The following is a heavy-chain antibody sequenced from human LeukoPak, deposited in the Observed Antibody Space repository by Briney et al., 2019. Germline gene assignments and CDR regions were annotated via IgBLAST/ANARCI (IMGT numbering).Heavy chain of an antibody. V-gene: IGHV3-7*01. Sequence: GGSLRLSCATSGFRFSKYWMTWVRQAPGKGLEWVASIKEDGSKTYEVDSLKARFTISRDNAQMALYLRMNNRRVDDRAVYYRSRDVAVVESATSNFAHWGQATLVSVHS. J-gene: IGHJ4*02. CDR1: GFRFSKYW. CDR3: SRDVAVVESATSNFAH. D-gene: IGHD2-15*01. CDR2: IKEDGSKT.